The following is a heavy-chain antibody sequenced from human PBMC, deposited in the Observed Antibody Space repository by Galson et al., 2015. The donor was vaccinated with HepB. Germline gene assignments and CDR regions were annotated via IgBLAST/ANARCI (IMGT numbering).Heavy chain of an antibody. CDR3: ARILSLSHHGSGSYYDY. Sequence: PALVKPTQPLTLTCTFSGFSLSTSGMCVSWIRQPPGKALEWLARIDWDDDKYYSTSLKTRLTISKDTSKNQVVLTMTNMDPVDTATYYCARILSLSHHGSGSYYDYWGQGTLVTVSS. CDR1: GFSLSTSGMC. D-gene: IGHD3-10*01. V-gene: IGHV2-70*11. J-gene: IGHJ4*02. CDR2: IDWDDDK.